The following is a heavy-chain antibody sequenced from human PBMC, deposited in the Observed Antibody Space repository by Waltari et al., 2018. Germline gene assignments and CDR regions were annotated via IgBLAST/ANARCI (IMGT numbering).Heavy chain of an antibody. D-gene: IGHD3-22*01. CDR1: GFTFSNAW. CDR2: IKSKTDGGTT. V-gene: IGHV3-15*01. CDR3: TTGYYDSSGYYSADAFDN. Sequence: SLRLSCAASGFTFSNAWMSWVRQAPGKGLEWVGRIKSKTDGGTTDYAAPVKGRFTISRDDSKNTLYLQMNSLKTEDTAVYYCTTGYYDSSGYYSADAFDNWGQGTMVTVSS. J-gene: IGHJ3*02.